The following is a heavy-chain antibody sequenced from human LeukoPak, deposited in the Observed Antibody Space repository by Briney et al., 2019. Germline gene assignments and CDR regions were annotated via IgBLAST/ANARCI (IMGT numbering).Heavy chain of an antibody. CDR2: TSYNRTT. V-gene: IGHV4-59*08. CDR3: AKLGHSDGWYLGAFDS. CDR1: GGSITGHY. J-gene: IGHJ3*02. Sequence: PSETLCLTCAVSGGSITGHYWNWIRQTPGMRLEWLGYTSYNRTTIYNSCSKGRATMSIDTSKNPPYLNLSSVTATDTAVYYCAKLGHSDGWYLGAFDSWGQGTTVIVSS. D-gene: IGHD6-19*01.